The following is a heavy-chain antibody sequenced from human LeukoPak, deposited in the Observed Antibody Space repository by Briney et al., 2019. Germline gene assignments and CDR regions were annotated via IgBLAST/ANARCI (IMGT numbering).Heavy chain of an antibody. J-gene: IGHJ4*02. D-gene: IGHD5-24*01. CDR3: ARDPNLEMAPYFDY. V-gene: IGHV4-4*07. CDR2: IYTSGST. Sequence: PSETLSLTCTVSGGSISSYYWSWIRQPAGKGLEWIGRIYTSGSTNYNPSLKSRVTMSVDTSKNQFSLKLSSVTAADTAVYYCARDPNLEMAPYFDYWGQGTLVTVSS. CDR1: GGSISSYY.